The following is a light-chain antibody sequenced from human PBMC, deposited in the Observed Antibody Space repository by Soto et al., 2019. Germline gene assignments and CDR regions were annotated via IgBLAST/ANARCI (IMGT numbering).Light chain of an antibody. J-gene: IGLJ1*01. Sequence: QSALTQPPSASGSPGQSVTISCTGTNSDVGAYNYVSWYQQHPGKAPKLMIYEVSKRPSGVPDRFSGSKSGNTASLTVSGLRAEDEADYYCSSYAGIINYVFGTGTKLTVL. CDR1: NSDVGAYNY. V-gene: IGLV2-8*01. CDR2: EVS. CDR3: SSYAGIINYV.